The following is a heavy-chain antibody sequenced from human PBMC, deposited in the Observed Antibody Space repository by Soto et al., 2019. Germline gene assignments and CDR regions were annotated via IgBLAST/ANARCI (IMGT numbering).Heavy chain of an antibody. V-gene: IGHV1-18*04. D-gene: IGHD6-13*01. CDR1: GYTFTSYG. Sequence: ASVKVSCKASGYTFTSYGISWVRQAPGQGLEWMGWISAYNGNTNYAQKLQGRVTMTTDTSTSTAYMGLRSLRSDDTAVYYCAILIAAAGTFDYWGQGTLVTVSS. CDR3: AILIAAAGTFDY. J-gene: IGHJ4*02. CDR2: ISAYNGNT.